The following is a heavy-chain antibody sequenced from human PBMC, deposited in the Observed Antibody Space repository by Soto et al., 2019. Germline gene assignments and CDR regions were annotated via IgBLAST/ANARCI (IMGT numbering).Heavy chain of an antibody. Sequence: GGSLRLSCAASGFTFSGSAMHWVRQASGKGLEWVGRIRSKANSYATAYAASVKGRFTISRDDSKNTAYLQMNSLKTEDTAVYYCSGSLSGYSGYDSSWNDVYYYYYMDVWGKGTTVTVSS. CDR2: IRSKANSYAT. D-gene: IGHD5-12*01. J-gene: IGHJ6*03. CDR1: GFTFSGSA. CDR3: SGSLSGYSGYDSSWNDVYYYYYMDV. V-gene: IGHV3-73*01.